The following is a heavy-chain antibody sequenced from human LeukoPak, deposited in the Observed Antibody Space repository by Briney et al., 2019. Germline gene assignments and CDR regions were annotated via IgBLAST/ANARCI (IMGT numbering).Heavy chain of an antibody. CDR2: IYTSGST. V-gene: IGHV4-4*09. CDR3: ARRVGSTSPYYYYYMDV. CDR1: GGSISSYY. J-gene: IGHJ6*03. Sequence: SETLSLTCTVSGGSISSYYWSWIRQPPGKGLEWIGYIYTSGSTNYNPSLKSRVTISVDTSKNQFSLKLSSVTAADTAVYYCARRVGSTSPYYYYYMDVWGKGITVTVSS. D-gene: IGHD2-2*01.